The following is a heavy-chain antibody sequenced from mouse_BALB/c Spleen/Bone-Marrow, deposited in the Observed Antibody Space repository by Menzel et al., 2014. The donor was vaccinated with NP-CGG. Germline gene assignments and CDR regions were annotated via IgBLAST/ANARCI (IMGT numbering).Heavy chain of an antibody. CDR2: ISSGSITI. CDR1: GFSFSSFG. V-gene: IGHV5-17*02. D-gene: IGHD4-1*01. Sequence: EVMLVESGGGLVQPGGSRKLSCSASGFSFSSFGMHWVRQAPEKGLEWVAYISSGSITIFYADTVKGRFTISRDNPKDTPFLQMTSLRSEDTAMYYCTRGGNWEDFDYWGQGTTLTVSS. CDR3: TRGGNWEDFDY. J-gene: IGHJ2*01.